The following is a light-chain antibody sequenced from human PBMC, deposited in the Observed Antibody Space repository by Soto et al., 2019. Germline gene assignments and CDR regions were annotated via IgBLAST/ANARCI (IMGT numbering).Light chain of an antibody. Sequence: DIQMTQSPSSLSASVGDRVTITCRASQSISSYLNWYQQKPGKAPKLLIYAASSLQSGVPSRFSGSGSGTDFTLTIRSRQPEDFATYYCQQSYSTPWTFGQGTKVEIK. J-gene: IGKJ1*01. CDR2: AAS. CDR3: QQSYSTPWT. CDR1: QSISSY. V-gene: IGKV1-39*01.